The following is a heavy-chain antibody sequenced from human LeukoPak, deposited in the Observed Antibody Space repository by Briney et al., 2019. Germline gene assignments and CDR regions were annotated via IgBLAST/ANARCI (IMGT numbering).Heavy chain of an antibody. Sequence: GGSLRLFCGASGFTFSSYWMSWVRQAPGKGLEWVAVISYDGSNRYYADSVKGRFTISRDNSKNTLYLQMNSLRAENTAVYYCARTGSMGSAFDIWGQGTMVTVSS. J-gene: IGHJ3*02. V-gene: IGHV3-30*03. D-gene: IGHD1-26*01. CDR3: ARTGSMGSAFDI. CDR2: ISYDGSNR. CDR1: GFTFSSYW.